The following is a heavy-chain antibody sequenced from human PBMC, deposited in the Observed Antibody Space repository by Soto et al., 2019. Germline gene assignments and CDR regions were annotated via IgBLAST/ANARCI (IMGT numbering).Heavy chain of an antibody. CDR3: PRGPPFGY. CDR2: IYHGAST. V-gene: IGHV4-30-2*01. CDR1: GGSISSGGYS. Sequence: QLQLQESGSGLVKPSQTLSLTCAVSGGSISSGGYSWTWIRQPPGKGLEWIGYIYHGASTYYNPSLKSLVTISVDRSKNQFSLKPSSVTAADTAVYYCPRGPPFGYWGQGTLVTVSS. D-gene: IGHD3-10*01. J-gene: IGHJ4*02.